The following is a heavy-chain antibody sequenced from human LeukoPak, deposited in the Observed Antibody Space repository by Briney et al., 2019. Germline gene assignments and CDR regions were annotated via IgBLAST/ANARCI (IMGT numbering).Heavy chain of an antibody. J-gene: IGHJ5*02. V-gene: IGHV1-18*01. CDR3: ARARHNNDILTGYLQNWFDP. CDR2: ISAYNGNT. CDR1: GYTFTSYG. Sequence: ASVKVSCKASGYTFTSYGISWVRQAPGQGLGWMGWISAYNGNTNYAQKFQGRVTMTRDTSTSTVYMELSSLRSEDTAVYYCARARHNNDILTGYLQNWFDPWGQGTLVTVSS. D-gene: IGHD3-9*01.